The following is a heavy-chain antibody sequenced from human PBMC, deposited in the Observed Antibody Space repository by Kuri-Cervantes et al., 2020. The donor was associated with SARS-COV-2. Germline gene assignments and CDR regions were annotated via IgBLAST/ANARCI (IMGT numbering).Heavy chain of an antibody. J-gene: IGHJ4*02. CDR1: GGSSSGYY. CDR3: ARHGSRDYIWGSYWGPFDY. V-gene: IGHV4-34*01. Sequence: GSLRLSCAVYGGSSSGYYWSWIRQPPGKGLEWIGEINHSGSTNYNPSLKSRVTISVDTSKNQFSLKLSSVTAADTAVYYCARHGSRDYIWGSYWGPFDYWGQGTLVTVSS. CDR2: INHSGST. D-gene: IGHD3-16*01.